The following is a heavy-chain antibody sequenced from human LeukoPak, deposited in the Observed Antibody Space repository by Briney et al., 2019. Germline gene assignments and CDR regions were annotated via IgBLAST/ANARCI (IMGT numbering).Heavy chain of an antibody. Sequence: SETLSLTCTVSGGSIGSHYWSWIRQPPGKGLEWIGYVYTSGSTNYNPSFKSRVTISADTSKNQFSLRLTSVTAADTALYYCARSNWYEYFDNWGQGTLVTVSS. V-gene: IGHV4-4*09. J-gene: IGHJ4*02. CDR1: GGSIGSHY. CDR3: ARSNWYEYFDN. D-gene: IGHD1-20*01. CDR2: VYTSGST.